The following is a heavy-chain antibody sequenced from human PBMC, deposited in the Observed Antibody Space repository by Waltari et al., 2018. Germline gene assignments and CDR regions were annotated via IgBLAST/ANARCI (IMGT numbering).Heavy chain of an antibody. D-gene: IGHD3-10*01. V-gene: IGHV3-74*01. CDR1: GFRFSNYW. Sequence: EEQLLESGGGLVQPGDSLRLSCAGSGFRFSNYWMNWVRQAPGKGLVWVDGSSDDETSISYADSVKGRFTISRDNAKNTVYLQMKRLRVEDTAVYYCARLAPRTYRSPVPGRHYYYGMDVWGQGTTVTVSS. J-gene: IGHJ6*02. CDR3: ARLAPRTYRSPVPGRHYYYGMDV. CDR2: SSDDETSI.